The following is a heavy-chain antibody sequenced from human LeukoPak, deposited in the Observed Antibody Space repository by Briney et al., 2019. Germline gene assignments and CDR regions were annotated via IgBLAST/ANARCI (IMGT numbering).Heavy chain of an antibody. CDR2: ISGSGGNT. CDR1: GFTFSSYE. D-gene: IGHD3-10*01. V-gene: IGHV3-48*03. Sequence: PGGSLRLSCAASGFTFSSYEMNWVRQAPGKGLEWVSAISGSGGNTYYADSVKGRFTISRDNAKNSLYLHLNSLRAGDTAVYYCAREMSGSGKNYWGQGTLVAVSS. CDR3: AREMSGSGKNY. J-gene: IGHJ4*02.